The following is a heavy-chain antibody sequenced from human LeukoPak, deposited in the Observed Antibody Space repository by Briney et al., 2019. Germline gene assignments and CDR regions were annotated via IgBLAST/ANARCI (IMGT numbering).Heavy chain of an antibody. CDR2: IYYTGST. CDR1: GGSISTGAYY. J-gene: IGHJ5*02. Sequence: SETLSLTCTVSGGSISTGAYYWGRIRQPPGKGLEWIGTIYYTGSTYYNPSLKSRVTISADTSKNQFSLKLTSVTAADTAVYYCARRKPAGWFDPWGQGTLVTVSS. V-gene: IGHV4-39*01. CDR3: ARRKPAGWFDP.